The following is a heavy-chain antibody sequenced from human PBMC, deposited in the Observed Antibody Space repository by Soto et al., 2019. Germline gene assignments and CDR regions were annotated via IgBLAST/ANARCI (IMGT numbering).Heavy chain of an antibody. CDR2: IIPIFGTA. CDR3: ASVLEGGAKGVAGHHWGGDY. D-gene: IGHD3-3*01. CDR1: GGTFSSYA. V-gene: IGHV1-69*01. J-gene: IGHJ4*02. Sequence: QVQLVQSGAEVKKPGSSVKVSCKASGGTFSSYAISWVRQAPGQGLEWMGGIIPIFGTANYAQKFPGRVTITADESATTVSVGLSGLRSGETAVYYCASVLEGGAKGVAGHHWGGDYWGQGTLVTVSS.